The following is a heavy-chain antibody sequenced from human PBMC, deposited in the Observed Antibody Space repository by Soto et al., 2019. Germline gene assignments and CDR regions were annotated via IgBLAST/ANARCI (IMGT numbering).Heavy chain of an antibody. CDR3: ARYCSSTSCSYPLGAFDI. D-gene: IGHD2-2*01. CDR1: GYTFTSYG. Sequence: GASVKVSCKASGYTFTSYGISCVRQAPRQVLEWMGWISGYNGNTNYAQNLQGRVTMTTDKSTSTAYMELRSLRSDDTAVYYCARYCSSTSCSYPLGAFDIWGQGTMVTVSS. CDR2: ISGYNGNT. V-gene: IGHV1-18*01. J-gene: IGHJ3*02.